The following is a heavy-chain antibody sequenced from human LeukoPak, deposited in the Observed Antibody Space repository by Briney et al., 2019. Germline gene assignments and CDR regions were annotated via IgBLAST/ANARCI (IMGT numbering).Heavy chain of an antibody. CDR2: IKSRTDGGTT. D-gene: IGHD3-22*01. Sequence: GGSLRLSCAATGFTFSDAWMSWVRQAPGKGLEWVGRIKSRTDGGTTDYAAPVKGRFTISRDDSKNTLYLQMNSLKIEDTAVYYCARYYGDSGSQYYFDYWGQGTLVTVSS. CDR1: GFTFSDAW. J-gene: IGHJ4*02. CDR3: ARYYGDSGSQYYFDY. V-gene: IGHV3-15*01.